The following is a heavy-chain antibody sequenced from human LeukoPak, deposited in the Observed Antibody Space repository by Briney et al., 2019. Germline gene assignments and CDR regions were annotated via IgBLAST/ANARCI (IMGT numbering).Heavy chain of an antibody. CDR3: ARALRCSSTSCYAYFDY. D-gene: IGHD2-2*01. CDR2: INPNSGGT. Sequence: ASVKVSCKASGYTFTSYYMHWVRQAPGQGLEWMGWINPNSGGTNYAQKFQGRVTMTRDTSISTAYMELSRLRSDDTAVYYCARALRCSSTSCYAYFDYWGQGTLVTVSS. J-gene: IGHJ4*02. CDR1: GYTFTSYY. V-gene: IGHV1-2*02.